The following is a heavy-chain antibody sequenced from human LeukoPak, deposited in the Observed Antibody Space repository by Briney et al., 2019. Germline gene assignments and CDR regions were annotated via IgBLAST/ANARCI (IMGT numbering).Heavy chain of an antibody. CDR2: ISYDGSNK. CDR1: GFTFSSFG. CDR3: ARARYGGNGYYFDC. Sequence: GRSLRLSCAASGFTFSSFGMHWVRQAPGKGLEWVAVISYDGSNKYYADSVKGRFTISRDNSKNTLYLQMNSLRAEDTAVYYCARARYGGNGYYFDCWGQGTLVTVSS. J-gene: IGHJ4*02. D-gene: IGHD4-23*01. V-gene: IGHV3-30*19.